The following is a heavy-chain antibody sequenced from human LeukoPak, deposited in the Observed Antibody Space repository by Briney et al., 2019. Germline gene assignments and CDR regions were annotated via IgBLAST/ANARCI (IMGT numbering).Heavy chain of an antibody. CDR2: IKQDGSEK. D-gene: IGHD6-13*01. J-gene: IGHJ2*01. CDR3: ARGTWYSSSWYDWYFDL. Sequence: GGALRLSCAASGFTFSSYEMNWVRQAPGKGGEGGADIKQDGSEKYYVDTVKGGFTISREKAKKSLYLQMNSLRAEDTAVYYCARGTWYSSSWYDWYFDLWGRGTLVTVSS. CDR1: GFTFSSYE. V-gene: IGHV3-7*01.